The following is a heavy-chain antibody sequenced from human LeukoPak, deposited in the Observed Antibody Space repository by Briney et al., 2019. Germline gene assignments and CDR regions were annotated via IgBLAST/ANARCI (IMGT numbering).Heavy chain of an antibody. D-gene: IGHD1-1*01. J-gene: IGHJ4*02. CDR2: IDTDGSTT. V-gene: IGHV3-74*01. CDR3: ARGGLEPTDY. CDR1: GFTFSNYW. Sequence: RPGGSLRLSCAASGFTFSNYWMHWVRQAPGKGLVWVSRIDTDGSTTSYADSVKGRFIISRDNAKNTLYLQMNSLRAEDTAVYYCARGGLEPTDYWGQGTLVTVSS.